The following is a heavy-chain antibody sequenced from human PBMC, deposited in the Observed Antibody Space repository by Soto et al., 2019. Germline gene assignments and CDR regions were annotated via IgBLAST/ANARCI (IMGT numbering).Heavy chain of an antibody. CDR3: SKAPTNSRSGSYYSY. Sequence: EVQLLESGGGLVQPGGSLRLSCAASGFTFSSYAMSWVRQAPGKGLEWVSAISGSGGSTHYADSVKGRSTISRVNSKNTLYLQLNSLTADDTAVYYSSKAPTNSRSGSYYSYWGHGTLLTVSS. J-gene: IGHJ4*01. CDR2: ISGSGGST. D-gene: IGHD3-10*01. CDR1: GFTFSSYA. V-gene: IGHV3-23*01.